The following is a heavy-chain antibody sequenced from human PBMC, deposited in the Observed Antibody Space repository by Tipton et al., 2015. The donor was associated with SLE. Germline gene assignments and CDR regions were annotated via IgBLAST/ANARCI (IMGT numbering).Heavy chain of an antibody. D-gene: IGHD3-3*01. CDR1: GFTFSSYG. CDR2: IRYDGSNK. Sequence: SGFTFSSYGMHWVRQAPGKGLEWVAFIRYDGSNKYYADSVKGRFTISRDNSKNTLYLQMNSLRAEDTAVYYCARAARGGGITIFGVVTYGAFDIWGQGTMVTVSS. V-gene: IGHV3-30*02. CDR3: ARAARGGGITIFGVVTYGAFDI. J-gene: IGHJ3*02.